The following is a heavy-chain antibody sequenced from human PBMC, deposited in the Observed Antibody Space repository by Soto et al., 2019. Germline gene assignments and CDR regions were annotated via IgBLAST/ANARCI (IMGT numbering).Heavy chain of an antibody. Sequence: EERLMESGGGLVQPGGSLRLSCAASGFTFSSYWMTWVRQAPGKGLEWVANIKKDESKKSYLDSVRGRFTISRDNAKNSLYLQMDSLTAEDTALYYCARDVSPGSSSWYFDAFDLWGQGTMVTVSS. J-gene: IGHJ3*01. D-gene: IGHD6-13*01. CDR1: GFTFSSYW. CDR3: ARDVSPGSSSWYFDAFDL. V-gene: IGHV3-7*05. CDR2: IKKDESKK.